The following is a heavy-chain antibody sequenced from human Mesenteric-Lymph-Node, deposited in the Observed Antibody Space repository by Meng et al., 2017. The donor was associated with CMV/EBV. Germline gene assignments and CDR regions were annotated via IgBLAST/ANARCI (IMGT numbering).Heavy chain of an antibody. CDR3: ARDQRGVTSGSYLFDY. CDR2: INTKTGSP. D-gene: IGHD3-10*01. CDR1: GYTFDRYV. J-gene: IGHJ4*02. V-gene: IGHV7-4-1*02. Sequence: SGYTFDRYVMNWVRQAPGQGLEWMGWINTKTGSPTYAQGFTGRFVLSLDTSVSTAYLQISSLKAEDTAVYFCARDQRGVTSGSYLFDYWGQGTLVTVSS.